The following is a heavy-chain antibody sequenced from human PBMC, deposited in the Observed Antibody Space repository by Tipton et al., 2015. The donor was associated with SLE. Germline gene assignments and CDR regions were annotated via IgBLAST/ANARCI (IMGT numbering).Heavy chain of an antibody. Sequence: LRLSCAASGFTFSSYAVSWVRQPPGKGLEWIGEINHSGSTNYNPSLKSRVTISVDTSKNQFSLKLSSVTAADTAVYYCARARAYCGGDCYSAEFFQHWGQGTLVTVSS. J-gene: IGHJ1*01. CDR3: ARARAYCGGDCYSAEFFQH. D-gene: IGHD2-21*02. CDR1: GFTFSSYA. CDR2: INHSGST. V-gene: IGHV4-34*01.